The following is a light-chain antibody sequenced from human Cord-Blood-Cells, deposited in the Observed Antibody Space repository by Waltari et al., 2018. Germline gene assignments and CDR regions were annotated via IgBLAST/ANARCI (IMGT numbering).Light chain of an antibody. CDR3: SSYAGSNNYV. CDR2: DVS. Sequence: QSALTQPRSASGSPGQSVTISCTGTSSDVGGYNYVSWYQQHPGKAPKLMIYDVSKRPSGVPDRFSGSKSGNTASLTVSGLQAEDEADYYCSSYAGSNNYVFGTGTKVTVL. J-gene: IGLJ1*01. CDR1: SSDVGGYNY. V-gene: IGLV2-8*01.